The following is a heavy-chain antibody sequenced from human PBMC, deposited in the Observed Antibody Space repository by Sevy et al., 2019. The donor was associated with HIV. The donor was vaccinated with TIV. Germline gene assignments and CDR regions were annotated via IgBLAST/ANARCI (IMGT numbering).Heavy chain of an antibody. V-gene: IGHV3-11*01. D-gene: IGHD3-3*01. J-gene: IGHJ4*02. Sequence: GESLKISCAASGFTFSDYYMSWIRQAPGKGLQWVSYISSSGSTIYYADSVKGRFTISRDNAKNSLYLQMNSLIAEDTAVYYCASGHYHFWSGYRYWGQGTPVIVSS. CDR2: ISSSGSTI. CDR3: ASGHYHFWSGYRY. CDR1: GFTFSDYY.